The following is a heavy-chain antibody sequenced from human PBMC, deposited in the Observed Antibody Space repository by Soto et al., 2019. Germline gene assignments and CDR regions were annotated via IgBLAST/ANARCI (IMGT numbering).Heavy chain of an antibody. D-gene: IGHD6-19*01. CDR2: IYPGDSDT. Sequence: GESLKISCKGSGYSFTSYWIGWVRQMPGKGLEWMGIIYPGDSDTRYSPSFQGHVTISADKSISTAYLQWSSLKASDTAIYYCARQGLGSSGWFDAFDIWGQGTMVTVSS. CDR1: GYSFTSYW. CDR3: ARQGLGSSGWFDAFDI. J-gene: IGHJ3*02. V-gene: IGHV5-51*01.